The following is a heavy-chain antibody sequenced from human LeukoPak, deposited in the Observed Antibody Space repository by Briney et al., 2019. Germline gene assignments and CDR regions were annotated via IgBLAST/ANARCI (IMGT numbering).Heavy chain of an antibody. J-gene: IGHJ5*02. CDR1: GGSISSSSYY. D-gene: IGHD6-13*01. V-gene: IGHV4-39*07. CDR3: ARRRYSGSRGWFDP. CDR2: IYYSGST. Sequence: SETLSLTCTVSGGSISSSSYYWGWIRQPPGKGLEWIGSIYYSGSTNYNPSLKSRVTISVDTSKNQFSLKLSSVTAADTAVYYCARRRYSGSRGWFDPWGQGTLVTVSS.